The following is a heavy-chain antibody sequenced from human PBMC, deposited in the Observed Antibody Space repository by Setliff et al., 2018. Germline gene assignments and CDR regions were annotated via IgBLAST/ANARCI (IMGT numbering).Heavy chain of an antibody. J-gene: IGHJ4*02. D-gene: IGHD3-22*01. CDR2: IKQDGSEK. Sequence: GGSLRLSCAASGFTFSSYWMSWVRQAPGKGLEWVANIKQDGSEKYYVDSVKGRFTISRDNAKNSLYLQMNRLRAEDTALYYCAKDRSRDYDDSSGYDHWGQGTLVTVSS. V-gene: IGHV3-7*03. CDR1: GFTFSSYW. CDR3: AKDRSRDYDDSSGYDH.